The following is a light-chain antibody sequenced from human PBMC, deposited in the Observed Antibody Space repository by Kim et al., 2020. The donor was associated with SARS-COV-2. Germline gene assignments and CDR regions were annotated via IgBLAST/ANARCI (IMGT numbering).Light chain of an antibody. J-gene: IGKJ2*03. V-gene: IGKV3-15*01. CDR2: DAS. CDR3: QQYNVWPQS. CDR1: ETIYNY. Sequence: EIVMTQSPGTLSVSPGERATLSCRASETIYNYLAWYQLTPGQAPRLLIYDASTGATGIPARFSGSGSGTEFTLTISSLQSEDFAVYYCQQYNVWPQSFGQGTKLEI.